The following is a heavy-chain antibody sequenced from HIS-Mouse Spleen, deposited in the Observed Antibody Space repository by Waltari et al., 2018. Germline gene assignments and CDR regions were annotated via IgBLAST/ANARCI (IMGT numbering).Heavy chain of an antibody. CDR1: GGSIRSSSYY. V-gene: IGHV4-39*07. D-gene: IGHD6-13*01. CDR2: IYCSGST. Sequence: QLQLQESGPGLVKPSETLSLTCPVSGGSIRSSSYYWGWIRQPPGKGLEWIGSIYCSGSTYYNPSLKSRVTISVDTSKNQFSLKLSSVTAADTAVYYCAREIPYSSSWYDWYFDLWGRGTLVTVSS. CDR3: AREIPYSSSWYDWYFDL. J-gene: IGHJ2*01.